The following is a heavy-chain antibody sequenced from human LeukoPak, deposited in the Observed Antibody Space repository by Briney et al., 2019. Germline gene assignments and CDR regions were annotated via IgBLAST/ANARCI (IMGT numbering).Heavy chain of an antibody. CDR3: ARFRAGVGEPYGDY. J-gene: IGHJ4*02. V-gene: IGHV1-18*01. Sequence: GASVKVSCKASGYTLTSYGISWVRQAPGQGLEWVGWISAYNGNTNYAQKLQGRVTMTTHTSTSTAYMDLTSLRSDDTAVYYCARFRAGVGEPYGDYWGQGTLVTVSS. CDR2: ISAYNGNT. D-gene: IGHD3-10*01. CDR1: GYTLTSYG.